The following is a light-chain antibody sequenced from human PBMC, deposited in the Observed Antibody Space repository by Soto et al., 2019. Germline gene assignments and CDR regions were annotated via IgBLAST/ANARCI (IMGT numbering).Light chain of an antibody. CDR2: PAS. CDR3: QQDISFPST. V-gene: IGKV1-5*03. J-gene: IGKJ1*01. CDR1: QSISSW. Sequence: DIQMTQSPFTLPASLGDRVTITCRASQSISSWLAWYQQKPGKAPDILIYPASTLERGVPSRFRGSGSGTDFTLTIGSLQPEDFETYYCQQDISFPSTFGQGTKVDIK.